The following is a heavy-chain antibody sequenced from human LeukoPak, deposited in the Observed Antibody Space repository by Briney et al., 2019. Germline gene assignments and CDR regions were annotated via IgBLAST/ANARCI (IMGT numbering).Heavy chain of an antibody. CDR3: AKDLAARAFDY. CDR1: GFTFSSYA. Sequence: GGSLRLSCAASGFTFSSYAMSWVRQAPGKGLEWVSAISDSGSSTYYADSVKGRFTISRDNSKSTLYLQMNSLRAEDTAVYYCAKDLAARAFDYWGQGTLVTVSS. V-gene: IGHV3-23*01. J-gene: IGHJ4*02. D-gene: IGHD6-25*01. CDR2: ISDSGSST.